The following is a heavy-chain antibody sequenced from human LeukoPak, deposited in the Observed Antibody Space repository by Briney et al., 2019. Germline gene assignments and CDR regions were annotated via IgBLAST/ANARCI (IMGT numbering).Heavy chain of an antibody. Sequence: GESLKISCKGSGYSFTSYWIGWVRQMPGKGLEWMGIIYPGDSDTRYSPSFQGQVTISADKSISTAYLQWSSLKASDTAMYYCARRGYCSSTSCYKGVDYWGQGTLVTVSS. CDR3: ARRGYCSSTSCYKGVDY. V-gene: IGHV5-51*01. J-gene: IGHJ4*02. CDR2: IYPGDSDT. D-gene: IGHD2-2*02. CDR1: GYSFTSYW.